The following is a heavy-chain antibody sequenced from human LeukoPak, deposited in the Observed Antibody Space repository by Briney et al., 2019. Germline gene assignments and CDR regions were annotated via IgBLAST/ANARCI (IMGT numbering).Heavy chain of an antibody. Sequence: ASVKVSCKASGYTFTSYGISWVRQAPGQGLEWMGWINPNSGGTNYAQKFQGRVTMTRDTSISTAYMELSRLRSDDTAVYYCARGIRITFGGADYWGQGTLVTVSS. CDR2: INPNSGGT. CDR3: ARGIRITFGGADY. J-gene: IGHJ4*02. D-gene: IGHD3-16*01. V-gene: IGHV1-2*02. CDR1: GYTFTSYG.